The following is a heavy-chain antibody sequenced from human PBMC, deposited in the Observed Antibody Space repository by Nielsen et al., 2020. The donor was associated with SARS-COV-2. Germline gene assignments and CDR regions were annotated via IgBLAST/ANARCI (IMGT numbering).Heavy chain of an antibody. CDR1: GFTFSNYA. V-gene: IGHV3-23*01. CDR2: IGSGGEIT. Sequence: GESLKISCAASGFTFSNYAMNWVRQAPGKGLEWVSVIGSGGEITSYSDSVKGRFTIFRDNSRNTVYLQMNSLRADDTAVYYCGRDSYGSATHYNYYFDYWGQGTLVTVSS. J-gene: IGHJ4*02. D-gene: IGHD3-10*01. CDR3: GRDSYGSATHYNYYFDY.